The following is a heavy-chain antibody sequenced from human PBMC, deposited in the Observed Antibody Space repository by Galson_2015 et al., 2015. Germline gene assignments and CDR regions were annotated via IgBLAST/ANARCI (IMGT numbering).Heavy chain of an antibody. CDR2: ISWNSGSI. CDR1: GFTFDDYA. V-gene: IGHV3-9*01. CDR3: AKGLRYGGAFDI. Sequence: LRLSCAASGFTFDDYAMHWVRQAPGKGLEWVSGISWNSGSIGYADSVKGRFTISRDNAKNSLYLQMNSLRAEDTALYYCAKGLRYGGAFDIWGQGTMVTVSS. J-gene: IGHJ3*02. D-gene: IGHD3-9*01.